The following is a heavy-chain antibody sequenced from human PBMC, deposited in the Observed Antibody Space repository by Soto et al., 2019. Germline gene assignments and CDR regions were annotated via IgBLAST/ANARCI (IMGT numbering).Heavy chain of an antibody. V-gene: IGHV1-8*01. Sequence: ASVKVSCKASGYTFTSYDINWVRQATGQGLEWMGWMNPNSGNTGYAQKFQGRVTMTRNTSISTAYMEPRSLRSDDTAVYYCARDGTLAAKRTDYWGQGTLVTVDS. CDR1: GYTFTSYD. D-gene: IGHD6-25*01. CDR3: ARDGTLAAKRTDY. J-gene: IGHJ4*02. CDR2: MNPNSGNT.